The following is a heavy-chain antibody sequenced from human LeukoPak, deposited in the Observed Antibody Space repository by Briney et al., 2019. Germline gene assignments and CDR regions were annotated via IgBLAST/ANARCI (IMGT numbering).Heavy chain of an antibody. CDR2: IYTSGST. V-gene: IGHV4-61*02. CDR3: ARGRGRYFDSMRGNWFDP. Sequence: SQTLSLTCTVSGGSISSGSYYWSWIRQPAGKGLEWIGRIYTSGSTNYNPSLKSRVTISVDTSKNQFSLKLSSVTAADTAVYYCARGRGRYFDSMRGNWFDPWGQGTLVTVSS. CDR1: GGSISSGSYY. J-gene: IGHJ5*02. D-gene: IGHD3-9*01.